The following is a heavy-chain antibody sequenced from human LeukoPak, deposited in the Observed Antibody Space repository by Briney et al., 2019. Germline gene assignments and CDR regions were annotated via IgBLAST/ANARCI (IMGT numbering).Heavy chain of an antibody. Sequence: ASVKVSCKASGYTFTSSYVNWVRQAPGQGLEWMGIINPSGGSTSYAQKFQGRVTMTRDTSTRTFYMELTSLRFEDTAVSFCARGFGDLDYWGQGSLVTVSS. D-gene: IGHD3-10*01. CDR1: GYTFTSSY. J-gene: IGHJ4*02. V-gene: IGHV1-46*01. CDR3: ARGFGDLDY. CDR2: INPSGGST.